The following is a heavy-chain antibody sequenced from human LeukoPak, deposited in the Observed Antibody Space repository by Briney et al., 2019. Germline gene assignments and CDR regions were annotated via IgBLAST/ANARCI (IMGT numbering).Heavy chain of an antibody. CDR2: IHTSGST. D-gene: IGHD3-3*01. V-gene: IGHV4-4*07. Sequence: SSETLSLTCTVSGGSNSNYFCTWLRQSAGKGLEWIGRIHTSGSTNYNPSLKSRVSMSVDTSKNQFSLKLSSVTAADTAVYYCARDPEGHGYYFDYWGQGALVTVSS. CDR3: ARDPEGHGYYFDY. CDR1: GGSNSNYF. J-gene: IGHJ4*02.